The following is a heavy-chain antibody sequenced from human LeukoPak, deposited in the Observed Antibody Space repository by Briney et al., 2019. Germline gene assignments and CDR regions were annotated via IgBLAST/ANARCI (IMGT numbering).Heavy chain of an antibody. D-gene: IGHD3-9*01. J-gene: IGHJ4*02. V-gene: IGHV1-69*06. CDR3: ATGYKSNGAYYDILTGYQNGYFDY. Sequence: SVKVSCKASGGTVRRFGISWVRQAPGQGLEWMGGIIPIFGTTSYVQKFQGRVTMTEDTSTDTAYMELSSLRSEDTAVYYCATGYKSNGAYYDILTGYQNGYFDYWGQGTLVTVSS. CDR1: GGTVRRFG. CDR2: IIPIFGTT.